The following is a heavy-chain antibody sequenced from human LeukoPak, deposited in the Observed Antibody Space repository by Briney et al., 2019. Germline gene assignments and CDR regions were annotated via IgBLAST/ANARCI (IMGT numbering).Heavy chain of an antibody. CDR3: ARDQGSGWLFDY. J-gene: IGHJ4*02. CDR1: GFTFSSYV. Sequence: PGGSLRLSCAASGFTFSSYVMNWVRQAPGKGLEWVSYISSSGSTIYYADSVKGRFTISRDNAKNSLYLQMNSLRAEDTAVYYCARDQGSGWLFDYWGQGTLVTVSS. V-gene: IGHV3-48*03. CDR2: ISSSGSTI. D-gene: IGHD6-19*01.